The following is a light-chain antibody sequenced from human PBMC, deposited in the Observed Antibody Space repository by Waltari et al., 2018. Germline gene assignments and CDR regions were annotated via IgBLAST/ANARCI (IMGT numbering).Light chain of an antibody. CDR2: EDS. CDR3: QARGNNDVV. J-gene: IGLJ3*02. CDR1: KLGNTY. Sequence: ALTQPPSVSVSPGQTATITCSGDKLGNTYVSWYQQPSGQPPLLVIYEDSRRLSWIPERVSGDNAGTTATLTIGDTQAVDEADYFCQARGNNDVVFGGGTKLTVL. V-gene: IGLV3-1*01.